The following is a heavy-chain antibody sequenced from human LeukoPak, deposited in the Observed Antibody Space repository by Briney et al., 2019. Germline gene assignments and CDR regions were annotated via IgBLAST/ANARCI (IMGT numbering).Heavy chain of an antibody. D-gene: IGHD2-2*03. CDR1: GYSISSGYY. V-gene: IGHV4-38-2*01. J-gene: IGHJ5*02. CDR3: ARHGYCSSTSCPQGWFDP. Sequence: PSETLSLTCAVSGYSISSGYYWGWIRQPPGKGLEWIGSIYHSGSTYYNPSLKSRVTISVDTSKNQFSLKLSSVTAADTAVYYCARHGYCSSTSCPQGWFDPWGQGTLVTVSS. CDR2: IYHSGST.